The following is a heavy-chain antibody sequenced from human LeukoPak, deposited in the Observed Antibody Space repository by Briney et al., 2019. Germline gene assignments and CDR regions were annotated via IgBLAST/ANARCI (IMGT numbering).Heavy chain of an antibody. Sequence: GGSLRLSCAASGFTFANYGMSWVRQVPGKGLEWVSGITRNSGSTGYADFVKGRFTISRDNAKNSLYLQMDSLRAEDTAFYYCARGGILTGYFEDYWGQGTLVTVSS. D-gene: IGHD3-9*01. CDR3: ARGGILTGYFEDY. CDR1: GFTFANYG. J-gene: IGHJ4*02. CDR2: ITRNSGST. V-gene: IGHV3-20*04.